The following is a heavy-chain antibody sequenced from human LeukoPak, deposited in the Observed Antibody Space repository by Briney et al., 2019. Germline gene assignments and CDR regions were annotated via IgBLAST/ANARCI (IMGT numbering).Heavy chain of an antibody. CDR2: ISGSGDNT. CDR1: GFSFSRYA. Sequence: GGSLKLSCAASGFSFSRYAMSWVRQAPGKGLKWDSSISGSGDNTYYAESVKGRFTISRDNSKNTLFLQMNSLRAEDTAVFYCAKRSGYTTGWFFDFWGQGTLVTVSS. D-gene: IGHD6-19*01. V-gene: IGHV3-23*01. CDR3: AKRSGYTTGWFFDF. J-gene: IGHJ4*02.